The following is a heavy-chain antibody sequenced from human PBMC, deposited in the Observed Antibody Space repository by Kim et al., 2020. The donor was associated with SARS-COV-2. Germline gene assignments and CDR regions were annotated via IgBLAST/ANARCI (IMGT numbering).Heavy chain of an antibody. CDR2: IYNTGSA. CDR1: DGSISSGGYY. V-gene: IGHV4-31*03. J-gene: IGHJ4*02. Sequence: SETLSLTCTVSDGSISSGGYYWTWVRQQPGQGLEWIGDIYNTGSASYNSSLESRLKISIDTSKNQFSLDLSSVTAADTAFYYCARGGLRNRDSWGQGTLV. D-gene: IGHD4-4*01. CDR3: ARGGLRNRDS.